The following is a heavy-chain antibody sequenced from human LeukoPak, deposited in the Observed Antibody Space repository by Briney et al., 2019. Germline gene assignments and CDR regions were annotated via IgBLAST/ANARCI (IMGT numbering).Heavy chain of an antibody. CDR1: GGSISTGAYY. V-gene: IGHV4-39*07. Sequence: PSETLSLTCSVSGGSISTGAYYWGWIRQPPGKGLERIGRIYYSGTTYYNPSLKSRVTISVDTSKNQFSLKFPSVTAADTAVYYCARGGYYGSGNDFRFDPWGQGTLVTVSS. CDR2: IYYSGTT. D-gene: IGHD3-10*01. CDR3: ARGGYYGSGNDFRFDP. J-gene: IGHJ5*02.